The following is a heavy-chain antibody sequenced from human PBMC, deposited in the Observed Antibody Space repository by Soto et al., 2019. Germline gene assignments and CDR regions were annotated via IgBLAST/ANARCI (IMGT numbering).Heavy chain of an antibody. J-gene: IGHJ4*02. Sequence: SETLSLTCTFSASSIPDASYWGWIRQPPGKGLERIGSSHHGGGTYYNPSLKSRVTISVDTSKNQLSLKLTSVAAADAAVYYCSRGLSLGSTGYFDDWGQATHLTVYS. CDR1: ASSIPDASY. CDR2: SHHGGGT. CDR3: SRGLSLGSTGYFDD. V-gene: IGHV4-38-2*02. D-gene: IGHD3-9*01.